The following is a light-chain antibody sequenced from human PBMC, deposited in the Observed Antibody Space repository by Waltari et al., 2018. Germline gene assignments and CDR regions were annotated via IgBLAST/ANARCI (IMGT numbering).Light chain of an antibody. Sequence: EIVLTQSPATLSLSPGERATLSCRASQRVSSYLAWYQQKPGQAPRLLIYDASNRATGIPARFSGSGSGTDFTLTITTLEPEDFAVYYCQQRANWITFGGGTKVEI. CDR2: DAS. J-gene: IGKJ4*01. CDR1: QRVSSY. V-gene: IGKV3-11*01. CDR3: QQRANWIT.